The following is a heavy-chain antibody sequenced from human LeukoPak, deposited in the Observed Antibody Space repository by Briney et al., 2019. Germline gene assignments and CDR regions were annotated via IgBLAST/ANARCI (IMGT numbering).Heavy chain of an antibody. D-gene: IGHD3-3*01. Sequence: ASVKVSCKASGYTFTSYGISWVRQAPGQGLEWMGWISAYNGNTNYAQKLQGRVTMTTDTSTSTAYMELRSLRSDDTAVYYCARDLGYDFWSGYGYFDPWGQGTLVTVSS. J-gene: IGHJ5*02. CDR3: ARDLGYDFWSGYGYFDP. CDR2: ISAYNGNT. V-gene: IGHV1-18*01. CDR1: GYTFTSYG.